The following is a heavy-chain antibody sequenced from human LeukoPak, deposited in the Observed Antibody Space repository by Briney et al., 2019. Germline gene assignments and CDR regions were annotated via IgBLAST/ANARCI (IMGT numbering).Heavy chain of an antibody. J-gene: IGHJ5*02. Sequence: ASVKVSCKASGYTFTGYYMHWVRQAPGQGLEWMGWINPNSGGTNYAQNFQGRVTMTRDTSISTAYMELSRLRSDDTAVYYCARDYYDSSGYHNWFDPWGQGTLVTVSS. D-gene: IGHD3-22*01. CDR1: GYTFTGYY. CDR3: ARDYYDSSGYHNWFDP. CDR2: INPNSGGT. V-gene: IGHV1-2*02.